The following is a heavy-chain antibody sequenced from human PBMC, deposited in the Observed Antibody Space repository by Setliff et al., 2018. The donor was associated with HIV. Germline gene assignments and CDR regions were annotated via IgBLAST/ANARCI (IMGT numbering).Heavy chain of an antibody. J-gene: IGHJ4*02. V-gene: IGHV4-31*03. CDR1: GGSISSGGYY. Sequence: PSETLSLTCTVSGGSISSGGYYWSWIRQHPGKGLEWIGYIYYSGSTTYHPSLRSRVTVSAATSKNQFSLKLTSVTAADTAVYFCARDPHYFDTSGHYSWFYFDYWGQGTLVTVSS. CDR3: ARDPHYFDTSGHYSWFYFDY. D-gene: IGHD3-22*01. CDR2: IYYSGST.